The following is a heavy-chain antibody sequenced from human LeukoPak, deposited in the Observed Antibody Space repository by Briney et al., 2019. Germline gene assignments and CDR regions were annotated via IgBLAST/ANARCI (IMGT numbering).Heavy chain of an antibody. Sequence: PSETLSLTCTVSGDSISTYYWSWIRQPPGKGLEWIGYIYYSGSTNYNPSLKSRVTISVDTSKNQFSLKLSSVTAADTAVYYCARTARQGPFDIWGQGTMVTVSS. CDR2: IYYSGST. J-gene: IGHJ3*02. CDR3: ARTARQGPFDI. V-gene: IGHV4-59*01. CDR1: GDSISTYY. D-gene: IGHD6-6*01.